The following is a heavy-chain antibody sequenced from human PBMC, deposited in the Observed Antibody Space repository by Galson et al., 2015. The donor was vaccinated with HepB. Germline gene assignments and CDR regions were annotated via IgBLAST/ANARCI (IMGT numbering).Heavy chain of an antibody. CDR1: GGSISSYY. D-gene: IGHD6-19*01. Sequence: SETLSLTCTVSGGSISSYYWSWIRQPQGKGLEWIGYIYYSGSTNYNPSLKSRVTISVDTSKNQFSLKLSSVTAADTAVYYCAREGETKSNSSGWAGAFDIWGQGTMVTVSS. J-gene: IGHJ3*02. CDR2: IYYSGST. CDR3: AREGETKSNSSGWAGAFDI. V-gene: IGHV4-59*01.